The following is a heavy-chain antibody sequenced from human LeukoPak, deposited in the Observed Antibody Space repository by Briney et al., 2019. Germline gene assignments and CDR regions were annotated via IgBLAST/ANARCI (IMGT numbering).Heavy chain of an antibody. V-gene: IGHV4-39*01. Sequence: SETLSLTCTFSGGSISSGSYCWGWIRQPPGKRLEWIGNIYYSGSAYYSPSLKSRVTISVDTSKNQFSLKLRSVTAADTTVYYCARGTGAYAFDIWGQGTMVTVSS. CDR1: GGSISSGSYC. D-gene: IGHD4/OR15-4a*01. CDR2: IYYSGSA. J-gene: IGHJ3*02. CDR3: ARGTGAYAFDI.